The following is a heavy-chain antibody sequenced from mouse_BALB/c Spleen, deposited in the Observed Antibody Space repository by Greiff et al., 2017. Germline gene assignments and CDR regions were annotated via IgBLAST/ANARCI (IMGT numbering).Heavy chain of an antibody. CDR1: GYSITSDYA. Sequence: EVQLQESGPGLVKPSQSLSLTCTVTGYSITSDYAWNWIRQFPGNQLEWMGYISYSGSTSYNPSLKSRISITRDTSKNQFFLQLNSVTTEDTATYYCARDYYGFDYWGQGTTLTVSS. D-gene: IGHD1-1*01. V-gene: IGHV3-2*02. CDR3: ARDYYGFDY. J-gene: IGHJ2*01. CDR2: ISYSGST.